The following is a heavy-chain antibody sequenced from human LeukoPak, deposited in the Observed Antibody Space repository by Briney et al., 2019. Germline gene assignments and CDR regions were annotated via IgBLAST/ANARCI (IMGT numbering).Heavy chain of an antibody. CDR2: IKEDGSDK. D-gene: IGHD1-26*01. V-gene: IGHV3-7*03. J-gene: IGHJ6*02. Sequence: GGSLRLSCAASAFTFSSYWMSWVRQAPGKGLEWVANIKEDGSDKNYVDSVKGRFTISRDNSKNTLYLQMNSLRAEDTAVYYCFLPIVGATGNYYYYGMDVWGQGTTVTVSS. CDR3: FLPIVGATGNYYYYGMDV. CDR1: AFTFSSYW.